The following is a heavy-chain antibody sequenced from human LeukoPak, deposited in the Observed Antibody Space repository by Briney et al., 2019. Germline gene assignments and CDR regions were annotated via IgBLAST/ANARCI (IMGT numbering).Heavy chain of an antibody. J-gene: IGHJ4*02. D-gene: IGHD2-21*02. CDR3: ARSPNCGGDCF. V-gene: IGHV3-74*01. CDR1: GFTFSDYY. CDR2: INNDGSVT. Sequence: PGGSLRLSCAASGFTFSDYYMSWIRQAPGKGLVWVSRINNDGSVTSYADSVKGRFTISRDNAKNTLFLQMNSLRAEDTAVYYCARSPNCGGDCFWGQGTLVTVSS.